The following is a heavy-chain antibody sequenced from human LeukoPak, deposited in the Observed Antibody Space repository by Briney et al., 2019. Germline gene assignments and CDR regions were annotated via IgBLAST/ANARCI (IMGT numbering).Heavy chain of an antibody. CDR1: GFTFSTYW. CDR3: AKDLDIGTLHY. CDR2: IKQDGTEK. D-gene: IGHD2-15*01. Sequence: GGSLRLSCAASGFTFSTYWMSWVRQAPGKGLEWVANIKQDGTEKYYVDSVKGRFTISRDNAKKSLYLQMNSLRAEDTAVYYCAKDLDIGTLHYWGQGTLVTVSS. J-gene: IGHJ4*02. V-gene: IGHV3-7*01.